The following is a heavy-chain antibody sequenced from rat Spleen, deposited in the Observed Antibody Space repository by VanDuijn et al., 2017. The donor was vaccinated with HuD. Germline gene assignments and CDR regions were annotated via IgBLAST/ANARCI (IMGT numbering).Heavy chain of an antibody. V-gene: IGHV5-17*01. J-gene: IGHJ2*01. Sequence: EVQLVESGGGLVQPGRSLKVSCEASGFTFSSYDMAWVRQAPKKGLEWVATIIYDGGRTYYRDSVKDRFTISRDNAKSTLYLQMDSLRSEDTATYYCARRHYGYTDYFDYWGQGVMVTVSS. CDR1: GFTFSSYD. CDR3: ARRHYGYTDYFDY. D-gene: IGHD1-9*01. CDR2: IIYDGGRT.